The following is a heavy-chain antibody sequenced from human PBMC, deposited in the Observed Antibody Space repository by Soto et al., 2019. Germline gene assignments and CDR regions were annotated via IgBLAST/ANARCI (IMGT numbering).Heavy chain of an antibody. J-gene: IGHJ6*02. D-gene: IGHD6-6*01. CDR1: GGSISSSSYY. CDR3: ARQSSSSYYYYGMDV. CDR2: IYYSGST. V-gene: IGHV4-39*01. Sequence: SETLSLTCTVSGGSISSSSYYWGWIRQPPGKGLEWIGSIYYSGSTYYNPSLKSRVTISVDTSKNQFSLKLSSVTAADTAVYYCARQSSSSYYYYGMDVWGQGTTVTVSS.